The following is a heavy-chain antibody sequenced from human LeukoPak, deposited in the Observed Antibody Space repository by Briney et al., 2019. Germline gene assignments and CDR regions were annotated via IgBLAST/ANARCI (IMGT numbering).Heavy chain of an antibody. CDR2: INHSGRT. CDR3: ARGDIAAGGAPFDY. CDR1: GESFSGYY. Sequence: PSETLSLTCAVYGESFSGYYWSWIRQPPGRGLEWIGEINHSGRTSYSASLKSRVTISVDTSKSQFSLKLNSVTAADTAVYYCARGDIAAGGAPFDYWGQGTLVTVSS. D-gene: IGHD6-13*01. J-gene: IGHJ4*02. V-gene: IGHV4-34*01.